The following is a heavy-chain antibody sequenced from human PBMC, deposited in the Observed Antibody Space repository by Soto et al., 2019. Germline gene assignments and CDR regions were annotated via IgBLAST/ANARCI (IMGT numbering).Heavy chain of an antibody. CDR2: INWNSGSI. V-gene: IGHV3-9*01. J-gene: IGHJ2*01. CDR3: ARVKGYFDL. CDR1: GFTFDDYA. Sequence: GGSLRLSCAASGFTFDDYAMHWVRQVPGKGLEWVSGINWNSGSIGYGDSVKGRFAISRDNAKNSLYLQMNSLRAEDTAVYYCARVKGYFDLWGRGTLVTVSS.